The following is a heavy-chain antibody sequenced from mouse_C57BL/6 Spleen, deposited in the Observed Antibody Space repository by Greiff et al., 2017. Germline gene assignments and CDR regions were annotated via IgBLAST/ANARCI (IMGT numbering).Heavy chain of an antibody. CDR2: ISSGGSYT. D-gene: IGHD2-4*01. CDR3: ARRDYDGGLYAMDY. J-gene: IGHJ4*01. V-gene: IGHV5-6*01. Sequence: EVQVVESGGDLVKPGGSLKLSCAASGFTFSSYGMSWVRQTPDKRLEWVATISSGGSYTYYPDSVKGRFTISRDNAKNTLYLQMSSLKSEDAAMYYCARRDYDGGLYAMDYWGQGTSVTVST. CDR1: GFTFSSYG.